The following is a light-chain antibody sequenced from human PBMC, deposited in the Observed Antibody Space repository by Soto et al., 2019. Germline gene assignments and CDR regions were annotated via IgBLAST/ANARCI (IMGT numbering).Light chain of an antibody. V-gene: IGKV1-5*01. CDR2: DAS. J-gene: IGKJ1*01. CDR1: QSISSW. Sequence: DIRMTQSPSTLSASVGDRVTITCRASQSISSWLAWYQQKPGKAPKLLIYDASSLESGVPSRFSGSGSGTEFTLTISSLQPEDFATYYCQQYNSSPWTFGQGTKVDIK. CDR3: QQYNSSPWT.